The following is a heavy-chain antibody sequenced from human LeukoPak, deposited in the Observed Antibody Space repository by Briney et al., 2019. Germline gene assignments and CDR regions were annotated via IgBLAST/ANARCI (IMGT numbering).Heavy chain of an antibody. D-gene: IGHD7-27*01. V-gene: IGHV3-23*01. J-gene: IGHJ4*02. CDR2: ISGSGGST. CDR3: AKNSELGMRSLFDY. Sequence: PGGSLRLFCAASGFTFSSYAMSWVRQAPGKGLEWVSAISGSGGSTYYADSVKGRFTISRDNSKNTLYLQMNSLRAEDTAVYYCAKNSELGMRSLFDYWGQGTLVTVSS. CDR1: GFTFSSYA.